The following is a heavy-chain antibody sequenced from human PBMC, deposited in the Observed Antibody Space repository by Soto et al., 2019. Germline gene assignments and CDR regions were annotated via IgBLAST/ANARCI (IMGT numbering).Heavy chain of an antibody. J-gene: IGHJ4*02. Sequence: PGGSLRLSCAASGFTFSASAIHWVRQASGKGLEWVGRIRSKSNSYATAYGASVEGRFTISRDDSKSIAYLQMNSLKTEDTAVYYCTKVRADYYDSSGPNYWGQGTLVTVSS. CDR3: TKVRADYYDSSGPNY. CDR2: IRSKSNSYAT. V-gene: IGHV3-73*01. CDR1: GFTFSASA. D-gene: IGHD3-22*01.